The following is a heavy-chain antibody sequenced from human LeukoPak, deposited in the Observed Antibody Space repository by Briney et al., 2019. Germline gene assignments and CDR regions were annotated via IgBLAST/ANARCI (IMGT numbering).Heavy chain of an antibody. V-gene: IGHV4-4*07. CDR3: ARADPWYGSGNNYLDY. J-gene: IGHJ4*02. CDR1: GGSMSSYY. Sequence: SETLSLTCSVSGGSMSSYYWIWIRQPAGKGLEWIGSMYTSGSTNYNPSLKSRLTMSIDTSNNQFSLKLSSVTAADTAVYYCARADPWYGSGNNYLDYWGQGTLVTVSS. D-gene: IGHD3-10*01. CDR2: MYTSGST.